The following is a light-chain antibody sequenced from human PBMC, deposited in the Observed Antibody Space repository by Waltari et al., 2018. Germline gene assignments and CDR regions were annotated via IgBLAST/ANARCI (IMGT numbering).Light chain of an antibody. CDR2: NTN. V-gene: IGLV8-61*01. Sequence: QTVVTQEPSISVSPGGTVTLTCALNSGSVSTSHWPTWCQQTPGQAPRTLIYNTNRRASGVPDGCSGSILGNKAALTITGAQADDESHYYCVLQVADAIMLFGGGTKLTVL. CDR3: VLQVADAIML. CDR1: SGSVSTSHW. J-gene: IGLJ3*02.